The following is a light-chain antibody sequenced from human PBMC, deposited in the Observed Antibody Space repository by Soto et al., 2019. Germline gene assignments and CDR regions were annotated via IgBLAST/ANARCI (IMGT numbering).Light chain of an antibody. CDR1: QSVSSNY. CDR3: QQYGSSPRT. CDR2: GAS. J-gene: IGKJ1*01. V-gene: IGKV3-20*01. Sequence: EIVLTQSPGTLSLSPGERATLSCRASQSVSSNYLAWYQQKPGQAPRLLLLGASNRASGIPDRFSGSGSGTDFTLTISRLEPEDFAVYYCQQYGSSPRTFGKGTKVEIK.